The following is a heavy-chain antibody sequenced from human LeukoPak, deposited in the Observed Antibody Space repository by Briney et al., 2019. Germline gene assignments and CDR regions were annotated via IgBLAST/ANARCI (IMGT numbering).Heavy chain of an antibody. J-gene: IGHJ4*02. V-gene: IGHV3-21*01. CDR3: ARDKTMVSSSYDY. D-gene: IGHD3-10*01. CDR2: ISSSSSYI. Sequence: GGSLRLSCAASGFTFSSYSMNWVRQAPGKGLEWVSSISSSSSYIYYADSVKGRFTISRDNAKNSLYLQTNSLRAEDTAVYYCARDKTMVSSSYDYWGQGTLVTVSS. CDR1: GFTFSSYS.